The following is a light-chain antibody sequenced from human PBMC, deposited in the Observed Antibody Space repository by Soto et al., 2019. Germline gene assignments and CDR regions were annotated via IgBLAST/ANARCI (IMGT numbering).Light chain of an antibody. CDR1: QDITNY. J-gene: IGKJ2*01. CDR2: DAS. CDR3: QHFDNLPYT. V-gene: IGKV1-33*01. Sequence: DIQLTQSPSSLSASVGDRVTITCQASQDITNYLNWYRQKPGKAPELLIYDASNSETGVPSRFSGSGSGTDFTFTISSLQPEDFATYYCQHFDNLPYTVGQGTKLEIK.